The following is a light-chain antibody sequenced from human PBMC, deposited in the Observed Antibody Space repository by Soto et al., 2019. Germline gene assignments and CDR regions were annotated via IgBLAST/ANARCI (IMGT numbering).Light chain of an antibody. CDR3: QHADGLRALT. CDR2: PTS. Sequence: DIQMTQSPPYVSASVGDRVTISCRASQDAGSWLSWFHQKPGGAPNLLIFPTSRKKSGVPPRFAGRGSGTEVTLTISSLQPEDFGTYYCQHADGLRALTFGGGTAVEI. CDR1: QDAGSW. V-gene: IGKV1-12*01. J-gene: IGKJ4*01.